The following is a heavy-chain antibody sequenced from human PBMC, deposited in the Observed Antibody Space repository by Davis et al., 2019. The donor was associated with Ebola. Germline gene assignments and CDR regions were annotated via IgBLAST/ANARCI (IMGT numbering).Heavy chain of an antibody. J-gene: IGHJ4*02. V-gene: IGHV1-2*02. Sequence: SVKVSCKASGYTFTSYDINWVRQATGQGLEWMGWINPNSGGTNYAQKFQGRVTMTRGTSISTAYMELSRLRSDDTALYYCAKKGRRGGAPFDYWGQGTLVTVSS. CDR2: INPNSGGT. CDR1: GYTFTSYD. D-gene: IGHD3-10*01. CDR3: AKKGRRGGAPFDY.